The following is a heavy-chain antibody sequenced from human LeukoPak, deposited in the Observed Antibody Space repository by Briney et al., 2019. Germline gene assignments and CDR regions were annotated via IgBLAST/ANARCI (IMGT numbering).Heavy chain of an antibody. Sequence: ASVKVSCKASGYSFTGYYIHWVRQAPGQGLEWMAWINSNSGDTNFAQKFQGRVTMTRDTSISTVYMELSRLRSDDTAVFFCARGYYDSSDFEYFQHWGQGTLVTVSS. D-gene: IGHD3-22*01. CDR1: GYSFTGYY. V-gene: IGHV1-2*02. J-gene: IGHJ1*01. CDR3: ARGYYDSSDFEYFQH. CDR2: INSNSGDT.